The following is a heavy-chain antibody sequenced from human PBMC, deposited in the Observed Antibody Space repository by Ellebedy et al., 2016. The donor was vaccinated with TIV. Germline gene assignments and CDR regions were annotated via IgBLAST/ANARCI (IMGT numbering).Heavy chain of an antibody. CDR3: ARDGESSGWTPFDY. D-gene: IGHD6-19*01. CDR1: GFTFSSYG. CDR2: ISYDGSNK. J-gene: IGHJ4*02. V-gene: IGHV3-30*03. Sequence: GESLKISCAAPGFTFSSYGMHWVRQAPGKGLEWVAVISYDGSNKYYADSVKGRFTISRDNAKNSLYLQMNSLRAEDTAVYYCARDGESSGWTPFDYWGQGTLVTVSS.